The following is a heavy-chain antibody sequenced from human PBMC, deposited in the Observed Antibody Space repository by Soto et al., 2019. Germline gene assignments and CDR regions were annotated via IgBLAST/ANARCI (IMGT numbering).Heavy chain of an antibody. CDR2: TSPDGSNK. V-gene: IGHV3-30*18. D-gene: IGHD3-10*01. J-gene: IGHJ4*02. Sequence: QVQLVESGGGVVQPGGSLRLSCAASGFIFSTYAMHWVRPAPDKGLEWVAVTSPDGSNKYYADSVKGRFTISRDNFKNTLYLQMNSLRVEDTAVYYCAKTAGSGSYSPSDYWGQGTLVTVSS. CDR1: GFIFSTYA. CDR3: AKTAGSGSYSPSDY.